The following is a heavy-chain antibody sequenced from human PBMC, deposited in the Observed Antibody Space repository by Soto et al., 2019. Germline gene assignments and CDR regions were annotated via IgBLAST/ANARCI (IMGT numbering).Heavy chain of an antibody. CDR2: INADDGNT. Sequence: GASVKVSCKASGYTFTNYAMHWVRQAPGQRLEWMGWINADDGNTSYAQKLQGRVTITTDTSTSTAYMELRSLRSDDTAVYYCARVRRYSSSWSQYYFDYWGQGTLVTVSS. CDR1: GYTFTNYA. J-gene: IGHJ4*02. CDR3: ARVRRYSSSWSQYYFDY. V-gene: IGHV1-3*01. D-gene: IGHD6-13*01.